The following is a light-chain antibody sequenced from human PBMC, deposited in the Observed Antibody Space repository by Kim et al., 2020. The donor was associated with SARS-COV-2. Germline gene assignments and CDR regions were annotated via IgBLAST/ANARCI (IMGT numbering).Light chain of an antibody. J-gene: IGLJ2*01. Sequence: SYELTQPHSVSEAPGKTARITCGGNNIGTKSVHWYRQKPGQAPALVIYFDTDRPSGIPERFSGSNSGDTATLTISGVEAGDEADYYCQVWDSRNDRGVFG. CDR2: FDT. CDR1: NIGTKS. V-gene: IGLV3-21*04. CDR3: QVWDSRNDRGV.